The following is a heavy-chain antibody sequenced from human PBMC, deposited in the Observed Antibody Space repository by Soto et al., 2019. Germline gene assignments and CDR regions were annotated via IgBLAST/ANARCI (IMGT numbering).Heavy chain of an antibody. J-gene: IGHJ6*02. CDR1: GFTFDDYA. D-gene: IGHD2-2*01. CDR3: AKDIHCSSTSCYDDYYYYGMDV. Sequence: GESLKISCAASGFTFDDYAMHWVRQAPGKGLEWVSLISWDGGSTYYADSVKGRFTISRDNSKNSLYLQMNSLRAEDTALYYCAKDIHCSSTSCYDDYYYYGMDVWGQGTTVTVSS. V-gene: IGHV3-43D*03. CDR2: ISWDGGST.